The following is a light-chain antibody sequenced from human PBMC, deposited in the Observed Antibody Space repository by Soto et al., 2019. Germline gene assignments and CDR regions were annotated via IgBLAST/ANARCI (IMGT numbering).Light chain of an antibody. Sequence: QSALTQPASVSGSPGQSITISCTGTSGDVGGYTYVSWYQQHPGKAPKLIIYDVSNRPSGVSNRFSGSKSGNTASLTISGLQAEDEADYYCSSYTSSSTPVFGGGTKVTVL. CDR1: SGDVGGYTY. CDR2: DVS. J-gene: IGLJ2*01. V-gene: IGLV2-14*03. CDR3: SSYTSSSTPV.